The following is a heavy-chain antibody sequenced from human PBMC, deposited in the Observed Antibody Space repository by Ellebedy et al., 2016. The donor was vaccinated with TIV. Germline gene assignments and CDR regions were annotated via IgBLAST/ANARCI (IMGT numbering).Heavy chain of an antibody. J-gene: IGHJ5*02. CDR1: GFNFRSYW. CDR3: ARRASYGDYAVQVNPWFDP. V-gene: IGHV3-7*01. D-gene: IGHD4-17*01. CDR2: IRQEGDEI. Sequence: GESLEISCAASGFNFRSYWMTWVRQAPGKGLEWVAKIRQEGDEIYYVESVKGRFTISRDNAKNSLFPQMNSLRVEDTAVYYCARRASYGDYAVQVNPWFDPWGQGTLVTVSS.